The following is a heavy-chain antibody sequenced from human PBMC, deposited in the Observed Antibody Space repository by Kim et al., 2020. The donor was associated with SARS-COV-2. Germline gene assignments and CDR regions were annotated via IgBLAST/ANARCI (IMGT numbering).Heavy chain of an antibody. CDR3: ARDFHGGGLDV. D-gene: IGHD3-16*01. J-gene: IGHJ6*03. CDR1: GFTFSNYW. V-gene: IGHV3-7*01. CDR2: IKYDGSNK. Sequence: GGSLRLSCAASGFTFSNYWMTWVRQAPGRGLEWVSNIKYDGSNKYCVDSVKGRFTISRDNAKNSLYLQMNSLRVEDTALYYCARDFHGGGLDVWGKGTTV.